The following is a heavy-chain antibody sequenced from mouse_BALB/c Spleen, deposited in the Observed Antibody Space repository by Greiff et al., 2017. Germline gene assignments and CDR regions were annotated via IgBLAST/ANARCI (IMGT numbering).Heavy chain of an antibody. D-gene: IGHD2-1*01. J-gene: IGHJ3*01. CDR2: ISSGGSYT. V-gene: IGHV5-9-4*01. Sequence: EVNVVESGGGLVKPGGSLKLSCAASGFTFSSYAMSWVRQSPEKRLEWVAEISSGGSYTYYPDTVTGRFTISRDNAKNTLYLEMSSLRSEDTAMYYCARDRDGNSFAYWGQGTLVTVSA. CDR3: ARDRDGNSFAY. CDR1: GFTFSSYA.